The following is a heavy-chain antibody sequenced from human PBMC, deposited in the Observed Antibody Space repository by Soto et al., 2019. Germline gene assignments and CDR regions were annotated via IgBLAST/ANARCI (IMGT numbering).Heavy chain of an antibody. J-gene: IGHJ6*01. CDR1: GYTFTSYY. CDR2: INPSSGST. D-gene: IGHD2-15*01. Sequence: ASVKVSCKASGYTFTSYYMHWVRQAPGQGLEWMGIINPSSGSTSYAQKFQGRVTMTRDTSTSTVHMELSSLSSEDTAVYYCARVRRAIGVVVAATYGLDVWGQGTTVTVSS. V-gene: IGHV1-46*01. CDR3: ARVRRAIGVVVAATYGLDV.